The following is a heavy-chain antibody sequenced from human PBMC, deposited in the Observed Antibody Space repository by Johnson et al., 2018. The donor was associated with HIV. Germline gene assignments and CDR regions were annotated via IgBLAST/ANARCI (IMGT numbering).Heavy chain of an antibody. CDR2: IWYDGSNK. J-gene: IGHJ3*02. CDR1: GFTFSSYG. CDR3: AKDYSSILSAFDI. V-gene: IGHV3-33*06. D-gene: IGHD6-13*01. Sequence: QVQVVESGGGVVQPGRSLRLSCAASGFTFSSYGMHWVRQAPGKGLEWVAVIWYDGSNKYYADSVKGRFTISRDNSKNTLYLQMNSLRAEDTAVYYCAKDYSSILSAFDIWGQGTMVTVSS.